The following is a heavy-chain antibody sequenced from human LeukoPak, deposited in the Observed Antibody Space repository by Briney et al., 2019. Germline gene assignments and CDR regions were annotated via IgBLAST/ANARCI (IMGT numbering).Heavy chain of an antibody. CDR1: GFTFSSYA. Sequence: TGGSLRLSCAASGFTFSSYAMHWVRRAPGKGLEWVAVISYDGSNKYYADSVKGRFTISRDNSKNTLYLQMNSLRAEDTAVYYCARAGGVDFDWLLPFDYWGQGTLVTVSS. CDR3: ARAGGVDFDWLLPFDY. V-gene: IGHV3-30-3*01. D-gene: IGHD3-9*01. CDR2: ISYDGSNK. J-gene: IGHJ4*02.